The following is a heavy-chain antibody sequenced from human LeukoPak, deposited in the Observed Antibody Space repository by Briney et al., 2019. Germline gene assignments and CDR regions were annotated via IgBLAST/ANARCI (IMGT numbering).Heavy chain of an antibody. J-gene: IGHJ5*02. D-gene: IGHD2-2*01. Sequence: GESLKISCKASGYIFTSYWIGWVRQMPGKGLEWMGIIYPGDSDTRYSPSFQGQVTISADKSISTAYLQWSSLKASDTAMYYCARQGRPTVVVPAATWFDPWGQGTLVTVSS. CDR1: GYIFTSYW. V-gene: IGHV5-51*01. CDR3: ARQGRPTVVVPAATWFDP. CDR2: IYPGDSDT.